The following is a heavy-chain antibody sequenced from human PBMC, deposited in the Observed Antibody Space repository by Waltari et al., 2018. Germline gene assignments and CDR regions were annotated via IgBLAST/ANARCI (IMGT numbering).Heavy chain of an antibody. CDR2: ISSSSSNI. V-gene: IGHV3-48*01. J-gene: IGHJ4*02. Sequence: EVQLVESGGGLVQPGGSLRLSCAAFGFPFSSYSLNWVRQAPGKGLEWVSYISSSSSNIYYADSVKGRFTISRDNAKNSRYLQMNSLRAEDTAVYYCTSGSYFSGYWGQGTLVTVSS. D-gene: IGHD1-26*01. CDR1: GFPFSSYS. CDR3: TSGSYFSGY.